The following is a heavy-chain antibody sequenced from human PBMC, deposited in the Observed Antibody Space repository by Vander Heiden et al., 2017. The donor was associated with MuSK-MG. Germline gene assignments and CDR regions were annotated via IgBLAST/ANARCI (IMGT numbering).Heavy chain of an antibody. V-gene: IGHV1-8*01. Sequence: QVQLVQSGAEVKKPGASVKVSCKASGYTFTSYDINWVRQATGQGLEWMGWMNPNSGNTGYAQKCQCRVTMTRNTSISTAYMELSRLRSEDTAVYYCAKGPPSRAAVSPSDYWVHGSLVTVSS. CDR3: AKGPPSRAAVSPSDY. D-gene: IGHD6-13*01. J-gene: IGHJ4*01. CDR2: MNPNSGNT. CDR1: GYTFTSYD.